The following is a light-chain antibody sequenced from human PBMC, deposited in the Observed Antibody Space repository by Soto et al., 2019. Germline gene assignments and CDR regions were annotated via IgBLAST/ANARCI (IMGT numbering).Light chain of an antibody. Sequence: QSALTQPASVSGSPGQSITISCTGTSSDGGGYNYVSWYQQHPGKAPKLMIYDVSYRPSGVSNRFSGSKSGNTASLTISGLQADDEADYYCSSYTSSSTVVFGGGTKLNVL. CDR1: SSDGGGYNY. CDR3: SSYTSSSTVV. CDR2: DVS. J-gene: IGLJ3*02. V-gene: IGLV2-14*03.